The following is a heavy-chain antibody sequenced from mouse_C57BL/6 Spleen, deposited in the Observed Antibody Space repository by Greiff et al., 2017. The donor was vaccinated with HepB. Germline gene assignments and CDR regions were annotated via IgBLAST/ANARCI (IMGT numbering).Heavy chain of an antibody. V-gene: IGHV1-72*01. D-gene: IGHD1-1*01. CDR1: GYTFTSYW. CDR3: ARHYYGSSYHAMDD. CDR2: IDPNSGGT. J-gene: IGHJ4*01. Sequence: QVQLQQPGAELVKPGASVKLSCKASGYTFTSYWMHWVKQRPGRGLEWIGRIDPNSGGTKYNEKFKSKATLTVDKPSSTAYMQLSSLTSEDSAVYDCARHYYGSSYHAMDDWGQGTSVTVSS.